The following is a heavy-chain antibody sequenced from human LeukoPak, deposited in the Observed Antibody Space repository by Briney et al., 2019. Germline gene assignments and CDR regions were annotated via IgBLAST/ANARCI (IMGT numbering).Heavy chain of an antibody. D-gene: IGHD4-11*01. V-gene: IGHV1-18*01. CDR2: IGAYNGNT. CDR1: GYTFTSYG. J-gene: IGHJ5*02. CDR3: ARDLNSNGWFDP. Sequence: ASVKVSCKASGYTFTSYGISWVRQAPGQGLEWMGWIGAYNGNTNYAQKLQGRVTMTTDTSTSTAYMELRSLRSDDTAVYYCARDLNSNGWFDPWGQGTLVTVSS.